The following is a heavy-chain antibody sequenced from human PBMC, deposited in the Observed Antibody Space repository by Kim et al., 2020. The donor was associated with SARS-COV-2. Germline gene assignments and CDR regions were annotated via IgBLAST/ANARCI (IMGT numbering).Heavy chain of an antibody. CDR1: GFTFSSYW. D-gene: IGHD3-10*01. CDR3: ATLGGASGF. J-gene: IGHJ4*02. Sequence: GGSRRLSCAASGFTFSSYWLHWVRQAPGKGLVWVSRIDNDGTSTTYADSVKGRFTISRDNAKNTLYLQMNSLRPEDTAVYYCATLGGASGFWGQGTLVTVSS. V-gene: IGHV3-74*03. CDR2: IDNDGTST.